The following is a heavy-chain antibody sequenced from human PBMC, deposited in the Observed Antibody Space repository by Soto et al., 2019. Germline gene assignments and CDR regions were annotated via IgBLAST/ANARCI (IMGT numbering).Heavy chain of an antibody. CDR2: INHSGST. CDR1: GGSFSGYY. CDR3: ARVGQWLDVGY. D-gene: IGHD6-19*01. Sequence: PSETLSLTCAVYGGSFSGYYWSWIRQPPGKGLEWIGEINHSGSTNYNPSLKSRVTISVDTSKNQFSLKLSSVTAADTAVYYCARVGQWLDVGYWGQGTLVTVSS. J-gene: IGHJ4*02. V-gene: IGHV4-34*01.